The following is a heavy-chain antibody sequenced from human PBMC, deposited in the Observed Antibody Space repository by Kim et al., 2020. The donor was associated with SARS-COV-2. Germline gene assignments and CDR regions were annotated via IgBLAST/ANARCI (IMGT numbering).Heavy chain of an antibody. CDR3: ARDKVPAAEDY. D-gene: IGHD2-2*01. J-gene: IGHJ4*02. CDR2: T. Sequence: TSHAASVQARITISRDNAKNTPYLQMNSLRAEDTAVYYCARDKVPAAEDYWGQGTLVTVSS. V-gene: IGHV3-74*01.